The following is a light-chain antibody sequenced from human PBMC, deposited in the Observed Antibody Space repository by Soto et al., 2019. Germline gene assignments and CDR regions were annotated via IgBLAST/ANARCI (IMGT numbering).Light chain of an antibody. CDR2: KNN. Sequence: LTQPPSASGTPGQRLTISCSGSSSNIGSNYVYWYQQLPGTTPKLLIYKNNQRPSGVPERFSGSKSGTSASLAISGLRSEDEADYYCAAWDDSLSGYVLGIGTKVTVL. V-gene: IGLV1-47*01. CDR3: AAWDDSLSGYV. CDR1: SSNIGSNY. J-gene: IGLJ1*01.